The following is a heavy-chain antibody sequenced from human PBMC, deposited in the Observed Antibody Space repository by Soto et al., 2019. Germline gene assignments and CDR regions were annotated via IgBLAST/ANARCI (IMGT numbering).Heavy chain of an antibody. CDR2: IYYSGST. CDR3: ARDRRMYYDFWSGYGFGYYYYGMDV. Sequence: SETLSLTCTVSGGSISSYYWSWIRQPLGKGLEWIGYIYYSGSTNYNPSLKSRVTISVDTSKNQFSLKLSSVTAADTAVYYCARDRRMYYDFWSGYGFGYYYYGMDVWGQGTTVTVS. CDR1: GGSISSYY. V-gene: IGHV4-59*01. J-gene: IGHJ6*02. D-gene: IGHD3-3*01.